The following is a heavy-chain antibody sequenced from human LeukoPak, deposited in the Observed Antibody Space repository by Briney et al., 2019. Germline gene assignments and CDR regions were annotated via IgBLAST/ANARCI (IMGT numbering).Heavy chain of an antibody. V-gene: IGHV3-66*01. D-gene: IGHD5-18*01. CDR2: IYSGGTT. CDR1: GFTVSSYY. Sequence: PGGSLRLSCTASGFTVSSYYMRWVRQAPGKGLEWVSVIYSGGTTYYADSVKGRFTISRDNSKNTLHLQMNSLRAEDTAVYYCARDQYSYAHAAPWGPGTLVTVSS. J-gene: IGHJ5*02. CDR3: ARDQYSYAHAAP.